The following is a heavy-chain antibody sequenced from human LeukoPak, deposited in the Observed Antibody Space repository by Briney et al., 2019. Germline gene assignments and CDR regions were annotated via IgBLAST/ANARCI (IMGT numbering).Heavy chain of an antibody. V-gene: IGHV4-59*08. CDR3: ARHRDSSALEAFDI. J-gene: IGHJ3*02. Sequence: SETLSLTCTVSGGSISNYYWSWIRQSPGKGLEWIGYIYYSGSTSYNPSLKSRVTISVDTSKNQFSLKLSSVTAADTAVYYCARHRDSSALEAFDIWGQGTLVTVSS. D-gene: IGHD3-22*01. CDR1: GGSISNYY. CDR2: IYYSGST.